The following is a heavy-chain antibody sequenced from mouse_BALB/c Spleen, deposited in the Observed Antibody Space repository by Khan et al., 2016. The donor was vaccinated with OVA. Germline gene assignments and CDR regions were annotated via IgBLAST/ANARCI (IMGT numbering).Heavy chain of an antibody. Sequence: EVQLQESGPGLVKPSQSLSLTCTVTGYSITSDYAWNWIRQFPGNKLEWRGHISHSGNTKYNPSFKSRISITRDTSKNQFFLQLNAVTTEDTATDYCDRIYGGDFDYWGQGTTLTVSS. J-gene: IGHJ2*01. CDR1: GYSITSDYA. V-gene: IGHV3-2*02. CDR3: DRIYGGDFDY. CDR2: ISHSGNT. D-gene: IGHD1-1*01.